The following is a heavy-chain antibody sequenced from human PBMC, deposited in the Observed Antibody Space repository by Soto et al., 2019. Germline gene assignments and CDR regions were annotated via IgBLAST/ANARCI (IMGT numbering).Heavy chain of an antibody. CDR2: IIPIFGTA. Sequence: QVQLVQSGAEVKKPGSSVKVSCKASGGTFSSYAISWVRQAPGQGLEWMGGIIPIFGTANYAQKFQGRVTSAEDETTSNAEMESLSLRSEAVSVYACARVRGPGIISSFYTPYNWFDVWGQGTTVTVSS. CDR1: GGTFSSYA. J-gene: IGHJ6*02. CDR3: ARVRGPGIISSFYTPYNWFDV. V-gene: IGHV1-69*01. D-gene: IGHD1-1*01.